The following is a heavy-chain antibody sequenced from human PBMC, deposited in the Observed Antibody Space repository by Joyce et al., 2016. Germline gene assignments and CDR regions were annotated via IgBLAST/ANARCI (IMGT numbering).Heavy chain of an antibody. CDR3: ATDLNEWGQVEI. CDR2: ISKTSTYS. J-gene: IGHJ3*02. V-gene: IGHV3-21*02. CDR1: GFTFSVYS. Sequence: DVQMVESGGGLVKPGGSLRLSCAASGFTFSVYSADWFRQATGKGLEWVSSISKTSTYSFYADSAKGRFTISRDNARNSLYLQMNDLRAEDTAVYYCATDLNEWGQVEIWGQGTMVTVSS. D-gene: IGHD1-26*01.